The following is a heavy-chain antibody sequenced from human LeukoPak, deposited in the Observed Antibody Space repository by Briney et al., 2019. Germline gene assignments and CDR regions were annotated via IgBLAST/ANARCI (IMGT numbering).Heavy chain of an antibody. Sequence: SETLSLTCTVSGGSISSSSYYWGWIRQPPGKGLEWIGSIYYSGSTSYNPSLKSRVTISVDTSKNQFSLKLSSVTAADTAVYYCARHGCSSTSCLFDYWGQGTLVTVSS. V-gene: IGHV4-39*01. D-gene: IGHD2-2*01. CDR1: GGSISSSSYY. CDR3: ARHGCSSTSCLFDY. CDR2: IYYSGST. J-gene: IGHJ4*02.